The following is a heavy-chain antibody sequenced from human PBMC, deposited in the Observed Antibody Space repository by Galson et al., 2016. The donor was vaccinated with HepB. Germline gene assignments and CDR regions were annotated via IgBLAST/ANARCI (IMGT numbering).Heavy chain of an antibody. CDR2: ISYDGSET. V-gene: IGHV3-30*18. J-gene: IGHJ4*02. D-gene: IGHD5-18*01. CDR3: AKVNGYGLTPIDY. Sequence: SLRLSCAASAFTFSTHGMHWVRQAPGKGLEWVAVISYDGSETYYADSVQGRLTISRDNSKNTLYLQMNSLRVEDTAVYYCAKVNGYGLTPIDYWGQGTLVTVSS. CDR1: AFTFSTHG.